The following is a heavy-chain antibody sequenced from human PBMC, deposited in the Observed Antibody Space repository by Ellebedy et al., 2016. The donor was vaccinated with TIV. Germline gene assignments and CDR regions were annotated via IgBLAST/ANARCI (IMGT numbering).Heavy chain of an antibody. CDR3: AKGYMSPFDY. CDR1: GYTLTEFS. D-gene: IGHD2-2*02. J-gene: IGHJ4*02. V-gene: IGHV3-23*01. CDR2: ITGSGGGT. Sequence: SCKVSGYTLTEFSIHWVRQAPGKGLEWVSAITGSGGGTYYADSVKGRFTISRDNSKNTFYLHMNSLRAEDTALYYCAKGYMSPFDYWGQGNLVTVSS.